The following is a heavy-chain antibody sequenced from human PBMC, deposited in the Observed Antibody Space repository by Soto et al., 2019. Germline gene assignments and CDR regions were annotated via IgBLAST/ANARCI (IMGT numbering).Heavy chain of an antibody. J-gene: IGHJ6*02. CDR1: GYSFTSYW. CDR3: ARWVVGGYGRFYYYYGMVV. D-gene: IGHD5-18*01. CDR2: IYPGDSDT. Sequence: PGESLKISCKGSGYSFTSYWIGWVRQMPGKGLEWMGIIYPGDSDTRYSPSFQGQVTISADKSISAAYLQWCSLKASDTAMYYCARWVVGGYGRFYYYYGMVVWGQGTMVTVSS. V-gene: IGHV5-51*01.